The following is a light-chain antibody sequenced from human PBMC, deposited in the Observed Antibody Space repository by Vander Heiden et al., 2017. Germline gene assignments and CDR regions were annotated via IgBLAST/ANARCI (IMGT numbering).Light chain of an antibody. CDR2: NVN. Sequence: QSALTPPAFGSGSPVQSITISSTGTSSDVGGYNYVSWYQQHPGKAPKLMIYNVNNRPSGVSNRFSGSKSGNTASLTISGLQAEDEADYYCSSYTSSSTYVFGTGTKVTVL. V-gene: IGLV2-14*03. CDR1: SSDVGGYNY. J-gene: IGLJ1*01. CDR3: SSYTSSSTYV.